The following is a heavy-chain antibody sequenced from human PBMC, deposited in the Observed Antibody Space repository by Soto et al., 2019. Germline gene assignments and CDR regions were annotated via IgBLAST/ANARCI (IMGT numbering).Heavy chain of an antibody. CDR1: GYSFTSYW. Sequence: GDSLKISCKGSGYSFTSYWIGWVLQMPGKGLEWMGIIYPGGSDTRYSPSFQGQVTISADKSISTAYLQWSSLKASDTAMYYCAGGGVRGVITRTRDYYGMDVWGQGT. J-gene: IGHJ6*02. D-gene: IGHD3-10*01. CDR3: AGGGVRGVITRTRDYYGMDV. CDR2: IYPGGSDT. V-gene: IGHV5-51*01.